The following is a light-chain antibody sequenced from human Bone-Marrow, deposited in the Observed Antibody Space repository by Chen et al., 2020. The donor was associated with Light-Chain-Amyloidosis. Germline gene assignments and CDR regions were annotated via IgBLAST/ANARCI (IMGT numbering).Light chain of an antibody. CDR2: EDN. J-gene: IGLJ2*01. CDR1: RGSIASNY. Sequence: NFMLTQPHSVSESPGKTVTISCTGSRGSIASNYVQWYQQRPGSAPTTVIFEDNQRPSGVPDRFSGSIDSSSNSASRTISGLKTEDEADYYGQSYDKSKHVVFGGGTKLTVL. V-gene: IGLV6-57*02. CDR3: QSYDKSKHVV.